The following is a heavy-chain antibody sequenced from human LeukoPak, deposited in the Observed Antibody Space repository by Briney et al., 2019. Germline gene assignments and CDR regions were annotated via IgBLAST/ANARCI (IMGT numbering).Heavy chain of an antibody. J-gene: IGHJ6*02. CDR3: ARDKAPYYYYGMDV. CDR1: GCTFSSYA. V-gene: IGHV1-69*04. Sequence: ASVKVSCKASGCTFSSYAISWVRQAPGQGLEWMGRIIPIFGIANHAQKFQGRVTITADKSTSTAYMELSSLRSEDTAVYYCARDKAPYYYYGMDVWGQGTTVTVSS. CDR2: IIPIFGIA.